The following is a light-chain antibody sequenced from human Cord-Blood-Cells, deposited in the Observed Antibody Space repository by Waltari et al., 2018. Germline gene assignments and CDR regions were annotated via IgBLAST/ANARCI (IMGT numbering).Light chain of an antibody. Sequence: QSALTQPASLSGSPGQSITISCTGTSSDVGGYNYVSWYQQHPCKAPKLMIYDVSNRPSGVSNRFSGSKSGNTASLTISGLQAEDEADYYCSSYTSSSTYVVFGGGTKLTVL. J-gene: IGLJ2*01. CDR2: DVS. V-gene: IGLV2-14*01. CDR1: SSDVGGYNY. CDR3: SSYTSSSTYVV.